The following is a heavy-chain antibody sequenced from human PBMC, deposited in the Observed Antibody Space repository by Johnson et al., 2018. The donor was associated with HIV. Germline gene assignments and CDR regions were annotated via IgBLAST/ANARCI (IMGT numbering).Heavy chain of an antibody. CDR1: AFTFSSYG. J-gene: IGHJ3*02. V-gene: IGHV3-30*18. CDR3: AKDLGDAVGTTHDAFDI. D-gene: IGHD1-26*01. CDR2: ISFDVNNK. Sequence: QVQLVESGGGVVQPGRSLRLSCAASAFTFSSYGMHWVRQAPGNGLEWVAVISFDVNNKYYTDYVKGRFTISSDNSRHTLYLHLTSLRAEDTVVYYCAKDLGDAVGTTHDAFDIWGQGTMVTVSS.